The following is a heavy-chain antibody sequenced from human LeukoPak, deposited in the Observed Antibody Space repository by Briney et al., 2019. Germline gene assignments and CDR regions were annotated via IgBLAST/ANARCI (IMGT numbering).Heavy chain of an antibody. CDR2: IYTSGST. D-gene: IGHD2-8*01. V-gene: IGHV4-4*07. CDR1: GGSISSYY. Sequence: SETLSLTCTVSGGSISSYYWSWIRRPAGKGLEWIGRIYTSGSTNYNPSLKSRVTMSVDTSKNQFSLKLSSVTAADTAVYYCARPARRYCTNGVRSDAFDIWGQGTMVTVSS. J-gene: IGHJ3*02. CDR3: ARPARRYCTNGVRSDAFDI.